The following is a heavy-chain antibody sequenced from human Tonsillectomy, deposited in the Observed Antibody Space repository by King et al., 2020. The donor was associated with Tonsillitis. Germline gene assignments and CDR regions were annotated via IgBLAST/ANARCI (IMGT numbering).Heavy chain of an antibody. Sequence: QLVQSGGGVVQPGGSLRLSCASSGFDFRSYGMHWVRQAPGKGLEWVAVISFDARRENYADSVKGRFTISRDNSENTLYLQMNSLRAEDTAVYYCARERLYSSGWGIDYWGQGSLVTVSS. CDR3: ARERLYSSGWGIDY. J-gene: IGHJ4*02. D-gene: IGHD6-19*01. CDR1: GFDFRSYG. CDR2: ISFDARRE. V-gene: IGHV3-33*05.